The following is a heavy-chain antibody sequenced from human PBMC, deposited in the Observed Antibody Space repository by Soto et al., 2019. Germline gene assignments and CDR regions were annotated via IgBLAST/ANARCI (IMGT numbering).Heavy chain of an antibody. CDR3: AREDDGGDRDYYGLDV. CDR1: GGSISGDYYH. V-gene: IGHV4-30-4*08. CDR2: VFHSGSV. J-gene: IGHJ6*02. D-gene: IGHD2-21*02. Sequence: QVQLQQSGPGLVKPSQTLSLTCTVSGGSISGDYYHWTWIRQSPGKGLEWIGYVFHSGSVLYNPSLKSRLNFSVDTSKNQFSLRLSSVTAADTAVYFCAREDDGGDRDYYGLDVWGQGTTVTVSS.